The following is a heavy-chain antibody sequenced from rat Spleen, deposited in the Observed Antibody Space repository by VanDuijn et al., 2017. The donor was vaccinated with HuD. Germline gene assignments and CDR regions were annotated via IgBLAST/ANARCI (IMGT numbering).Heavy chain of an antibody. CDR1: GFTFSNFG. Sequence: EVQLVESGGGLVQPGRSLKLSCAVSGFTFSNFGFVWVRQAPTKGLEWVASISPGGGHTFYRDSVKGRFTISRDNAKTTLYLQMDSLRSEDTATYYCARRYYSGFDYWGQGVMVTVSS. CDR3: ARRYYSGFDY. J-gene: IGHJ2*01. CDR2: ISPGGGHT. V-gene: IGHV5S13*01. D-gene: IGHD1-1*01.